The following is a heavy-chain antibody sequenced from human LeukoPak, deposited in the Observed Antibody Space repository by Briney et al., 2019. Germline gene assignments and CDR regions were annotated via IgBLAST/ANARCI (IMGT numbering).Heavy chain of an antibody. D-gene: IGHD2-21*02. CDR2: ISYDGSNK. V-gene: IGHV3-30*04. CDR1: GFTFSSYA. Sequence: PGGSLRLSCAASGFTFSSYAMHWVRQAPGKGLEWVAVISYDGSNKYYADSVKGRFTISRDNSKNTLYLQMNSLRAEDTAVYYCARDLCGGDCYSKGDYYYGMDVWGKGTTVTVSS. CDR3: ARDLCGGDCYSKGDYYYGMDV. J-gene: IGHJ6*04.